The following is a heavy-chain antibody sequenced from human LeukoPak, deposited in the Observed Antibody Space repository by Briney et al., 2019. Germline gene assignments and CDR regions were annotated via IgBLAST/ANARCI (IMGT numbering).Heavy chain of an antibody. CDR1: GFTFSSYS. V-gene: IGHV3-21*01. Sequence: AGGSLRLSCAASGFTFSSYSMNWVRQAPGKGLEWVSSISSSSSYIYYADSVKGRFTISRDNAKNSLYLQMNSLRAEDTAVYYCARSRKVVPSPYYFDYWGQGTLVTGSS. J-gene: IGHJ4*02. CDR2: ISSSSSYI. D-gene: IGHD2-15*01. CDR3: ARSRKVVPSPYYFDY.